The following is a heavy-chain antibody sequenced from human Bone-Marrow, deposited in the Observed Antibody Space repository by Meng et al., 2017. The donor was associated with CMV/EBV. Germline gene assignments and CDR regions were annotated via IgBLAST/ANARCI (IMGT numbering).Heavy chain of an antibody. Sequence: ASAKVSCKASGYTFTTYDINWIRQAPGQGLEWMAWINPNTGDSGYAQKLQGRLAITRDTSISTVYMELGSLRSDDTAVYYCARCCRRNGPRWFDPWGQGTPVTVSS. J-gene: IGHJ5*02. D-gene: IGHD5-24*01. CDR2: INPNTGDS. CDR3: ARCCRRNGPRWFDP. CDR1: GYTFTTYD. V-gene: IGHV1-8*03.